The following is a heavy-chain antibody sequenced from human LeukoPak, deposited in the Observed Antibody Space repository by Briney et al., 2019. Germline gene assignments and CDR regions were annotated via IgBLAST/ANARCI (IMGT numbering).Heavy chain of an antibody. CDR1: GGSISSYY. V-gene: IGHV4-59*01. CDR3: ARGRRGIMVRGVRTTDAFDI. J-gene: IGHJ3*02. Sequence: PSETLSLTCTVSGGSISSYYWSWIRQPPGKGLEWLGYIYYSGSTNYNPSPKSRVTISVDTSKNQFSLKLSSVTAADTAVYYCARGRRGIMVRGVRTTDAFDIWGQGTMVTVSS. D-gene: IGHD3-10*01. CDR2: IYYSGST.